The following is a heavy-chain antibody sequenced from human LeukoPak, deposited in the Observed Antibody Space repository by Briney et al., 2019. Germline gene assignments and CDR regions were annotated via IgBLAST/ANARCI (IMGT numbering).Heavy chain of an antibody. V-gene: IGHV4-39*01. J-gene: IGHJ5*02. CDR3: ARQSWGYCSSTSCLGWFDP. D-gene: IGHD2-2*01. Sequence: SETLSLTCTVSGGSISSSSYYWGWIRQPPGKGLEWIGSIYSTGSTYYNPSLKSGVTIFVDRSKNQFSLRLSSVTAADTAVFYCARQSWGYCSSTSCLGWFDPWGQGTLVTVSS. CDR1: GGSISSSSYY. CDR2: IYSTGST.